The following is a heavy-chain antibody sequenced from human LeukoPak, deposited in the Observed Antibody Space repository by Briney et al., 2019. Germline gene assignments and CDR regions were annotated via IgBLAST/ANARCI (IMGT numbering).Heavy chain of an antibody. CDR1: GGSISSYY. D-gene: IGHD3-9*01. V-gene: IGHV4-59*12. CDR2: IYYSGST. Sequence: PSETLSLTCTVSGGSISSYYWSWIRQPPGKGLEWIGYIYYSGSTNYNPPLKSRVTMSVDTSKNQFSLKLSSVTAADTAVYYCARVSYDILYGMDVWGQGTTVTVSS. J-gene: IGHJ6*02. CDR3: ARVSYDILYGMDV.